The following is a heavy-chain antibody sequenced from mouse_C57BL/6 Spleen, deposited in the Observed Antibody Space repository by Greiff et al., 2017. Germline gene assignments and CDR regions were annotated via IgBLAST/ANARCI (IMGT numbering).Heavy chain of an antibody. CDR2: IHPNSGST. CDR1: GYTFTSYW. Sequence: VKLQQPGAELVKPGASVKLSCKAFGYTFTSYWMHWVKQRPGQGLEWIGMIHPNSGSTNYNEKFKSKATLTVDKSSSTAYMQLSSLTSEDSAVYYCARDGSSYDYYAMDYWGQGTSVTVSS. CDR3: ARDGSSYDYYAMDY. J-gene: IGHJ4*01. V-gene: IGHV1-64*01. D-gene: IGHD1-1*01.